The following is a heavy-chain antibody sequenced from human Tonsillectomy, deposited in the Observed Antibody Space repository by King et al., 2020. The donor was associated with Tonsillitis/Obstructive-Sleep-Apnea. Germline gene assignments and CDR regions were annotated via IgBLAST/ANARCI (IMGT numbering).Heavy chain of an antibody. Sequence: QLQESGPGLVKPSETLSLTCTVSGVSIRSSSYYWGWIRQPPGKGLGWVWSIYFSGSTYYNPSLKSRFTISVDTSKNQFSLKLSSVTAADTAVYYCARPKVSGLGIMDAFDIWGQGTMVTVSS. D-gene: IGHD7-27*01. J-gene: IGHJ3*02. CDR2: IYFSGST. V-gene: IGHV4-39*01. CDR1: GVSIRSSSYY. CDR3: ARPKVSGLGIMDAFDI.